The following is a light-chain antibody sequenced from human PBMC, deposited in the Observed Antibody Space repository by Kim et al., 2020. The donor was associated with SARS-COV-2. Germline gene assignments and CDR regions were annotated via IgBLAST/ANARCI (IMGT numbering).Light chain of an antibody. V-gene: IGLV3-1*01. Sequence: PGQTARIACSGDKLGDKYACWYQQKPGQSPVLVIYQDNKRPSGIPERFAGSNSGNTATLTISGTQPMDEADYYCQAWDSNTAHVVFGGGTQLTVL. CDR3: QAWDSNTAHVV. CDR2: QDN. CDR1: KLGDKY. J-gene: IGLJ2*01.